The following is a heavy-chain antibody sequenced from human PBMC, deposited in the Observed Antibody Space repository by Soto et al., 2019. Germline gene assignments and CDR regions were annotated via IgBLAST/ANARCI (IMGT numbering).Heavy chain of an antibody. D-gene: IGHD3-16*01. CDR2: INAHSGGT. Sequence: ASVKVSCKASGFSFTGYYIHWLRQAPGQGLEWMGWINAHSGGTEYAQKFQGRVTLTRDTSIAKAYLTLTSLTSDDTALYYCAKDLTRKGVYWLDPWCQGTQVTVSS. CDR3: AKDLTRKGVYWLDP. CDR1: GFSFTGYY. V-gene: IGHV1-2*02. J-gene: IGHJ5*02.